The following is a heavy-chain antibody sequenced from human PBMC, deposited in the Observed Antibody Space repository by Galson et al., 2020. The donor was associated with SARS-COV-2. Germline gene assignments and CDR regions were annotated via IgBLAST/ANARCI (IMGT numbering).Heavy chain of an antibody. Sequence: ASVKVSCKVSGYTLTELSMHWVRQAPGKGLEWMGGFDPEDGETIYAQKFQGRVTMTEDTSTDTAYMELSSLRSEDTAVYCCATGPGSTTGGWFDPWGQGTLVTVAS. CDR2: FDPEDGET. D-gene: IGHD2-2*01. CDR1: GYTLTELS. CDR3: ATGPGSTTGGWFDP. J-gene: IGHJ5*02. V-gene: IGHV1-24*01.